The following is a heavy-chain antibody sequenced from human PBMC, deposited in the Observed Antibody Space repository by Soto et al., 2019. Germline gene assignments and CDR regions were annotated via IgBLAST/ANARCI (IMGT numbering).Heavy chain of an antibody. D-gene: IGHD3-16*01. CDR3: AKADFVWSSEQPYYFDY. Sequence: EVQLLDSGGGLVQPGGSLRLSCAASGFTFSNYAMTWVRQGPGKGLEWVSGISGSGGRSYYADSVKGRFTISRDNSKSTLYLQMNSLRDEDTAVYYCAKADFVWSSEQPYYFDYWGQGTLVTVSS. CDR1: GFTFSNYA. J-gene: IGHJ4*02. CDR2: ISGSGGRS. V-gene: IGHV3-23*01.